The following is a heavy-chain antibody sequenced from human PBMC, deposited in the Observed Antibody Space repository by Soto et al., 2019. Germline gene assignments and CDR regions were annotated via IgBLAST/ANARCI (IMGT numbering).Heavy chain of an antibody. J-gene: IGHJ5*02. D-gene: IGHD3-22*01. CDR3: ARGWYAGYDSSGYYNWFDP. CDR1: GGSISSSNW. Sequence: SETLSLTCAVSGGSISSSNWGSWVRQPPGKGLEWIGEIYHSGSTNYNPSLKSRVTISVDKSKNQFSLKLSSVTAADTAVYYCARGWYAGYDSSGYYNWFDPWGQGTLVT. CDR2: IYHSGST. V-gene: IGHV4-4*02.